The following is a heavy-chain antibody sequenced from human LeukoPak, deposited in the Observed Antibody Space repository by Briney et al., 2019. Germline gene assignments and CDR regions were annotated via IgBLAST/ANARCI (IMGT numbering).Heavy chain of an antibody. Sequence: GGSLRLSCAASGFTFSSYSMNWVRQAPGKGLEWVSSITSSSSYIYYADSVKGRFTISRDNSTNTLYLQMNSLRSEDTAVYFCARDARRRYCSTASCYRGWFDPWGQGTLVTVSS. CDR1: GFTFSSYS. D-gene: IGHD2-2*01. CDR2: ITSSSSYI. V-gene: IGHV3-21*04. CDR3: ARDARRRYCSTASCYRGWFDP. J-gene: IGHJ5*02.